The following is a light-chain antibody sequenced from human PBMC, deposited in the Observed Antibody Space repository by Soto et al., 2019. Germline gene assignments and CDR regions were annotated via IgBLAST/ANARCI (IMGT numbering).Light chain of an antibody. J-gene: IGKJ4*01. V-gene: IGKV3-20*01. CDR2: AAS. CDR1: QGVSRY. CDR3: QQHDSSPLT. Sequence: EIVLTQSPGTLSLSPGERATLSCRASQGVSRYVAWYQQKPGQVPRLLIYAASRRATGTPDRFSGSGSGTDFTLNISRLEPEDFAVYHCQQHDSSPLTFGGGTKVEIK.